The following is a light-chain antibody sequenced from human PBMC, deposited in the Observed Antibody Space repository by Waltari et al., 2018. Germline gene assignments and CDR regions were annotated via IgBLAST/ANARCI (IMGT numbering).Light chain of an antibody. V-gene: IGLV2-14*03. CDR3: SSYSSSSTPYV. Sequence: QSALTQPASVSGSPGQSITISCTGASSDLGPFNYVSWYQQHPGKAPKLMIYEVTNRPSGVPNRFSGSKSGNTASLTVSGLQAEDEAAYYCSSYSSSSTPYVFGPGTLVTVL. CDR2: EVT. J-gene: IGLJ1*01. CDR1: SSDLGPFNY.